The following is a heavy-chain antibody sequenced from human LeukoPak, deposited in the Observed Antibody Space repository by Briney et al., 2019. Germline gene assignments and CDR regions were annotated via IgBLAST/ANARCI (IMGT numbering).Heavy chain of an antibody. CDR2: ISGSAHKI. CDR3: AGRPTGYSSGYIH. J-gene: IGHJ4*02. V-gene: IGHV3-23*01. D-gene: IGHD5-18*01. Sequence: GGSLRLSCVASRITFSNYAVSWVRQAPEKGLDWVSVISGSAHKIRYADSVKGRFTISRDNSENIVYLQMNNLRVEDTAVYYCAGRPTGYSSGYIHWGQGTLVTVSP. CDR1: RITFSNYA.